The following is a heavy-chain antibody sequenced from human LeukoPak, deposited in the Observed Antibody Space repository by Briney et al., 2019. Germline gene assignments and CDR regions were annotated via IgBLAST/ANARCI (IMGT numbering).Heavy chain of an antibody. CDR1: GGSISSGSYY. V-gene: IGHV4-61*02. J-gene: IGHJ4*02. CDR2: IYTSGST. CDR3: AAAAAGTDEFDY. D-gene: IGHD6-13*01. Sequence: SETLSLTCTVSGGSISSGSYYWSWIRQPAGKGLEWIGRIYTSGSTNYNPSLKSLVTISVDTSKNQFSLKLSSVTAADTAVYYCAAAAAGTDEFDYWGQGTLVTVSS.